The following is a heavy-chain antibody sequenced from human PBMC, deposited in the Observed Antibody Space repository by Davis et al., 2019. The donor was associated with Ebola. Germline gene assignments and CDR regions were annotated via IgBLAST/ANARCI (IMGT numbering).Heavy chain of an antibody. CDR1: GFTFSSYS. J-gene: IGHJ6*02. V-gene: IGHV3-21*01. CDR3: ARAGYSYAKSPSYYYYYGMDV. CDR2: ISSSSSYI. D-gene: IGHD5-18*01. Sequence: PGGSLRLSCAASGFTFSSYSMNWVRQAPGKGLEWVSSISSSSSYIYYADSVKGRFTISRDNSKNTLYLQMNSLRAEDTAVYYCARAGYSYAKSPSYYYYYGMDVWGQGTTVTFSS.